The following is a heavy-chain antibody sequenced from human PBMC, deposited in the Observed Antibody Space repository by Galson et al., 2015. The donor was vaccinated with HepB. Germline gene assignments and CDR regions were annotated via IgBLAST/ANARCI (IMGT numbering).Heavy chain of an antibody. V-gene: IGHV3-7*03. CDR3: ATLLYYYGMDV. CDR1: GFTFSSYW. CDR2: IKQDGSEK. Sequence: SLRLSCAASGFTFSSYWMSWVRQAPGKGLEWVANIKQDGSEKYYVDSVKGRFTISRDNAKNSLYLQMNSLRADDTAVYFCATLLYYYGMDVWGQGTTVTVS. J-gene: IGHJ6*02.